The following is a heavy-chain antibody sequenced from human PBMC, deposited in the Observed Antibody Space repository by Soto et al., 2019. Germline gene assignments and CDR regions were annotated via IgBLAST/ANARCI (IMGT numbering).Heavy chain of an antibody. CDR3: ARQQLVSAYYYGMDV. D-gene: IGHD6-13*01. J-gene: IGHJ6*02. CDR1: GFTFSSYG. CDR2: IWYDGSNK. Sequence: PGGSLRLSCAASGFTFSSYGMHWVRQAPGKGLEWVAVIWYDGSNKYYADSVKGRFTISRDNSKNTLYLQMNSLRAEDTAVYYCARQQLVSAYYYGMDVWGQGTTFTVSS. V-gene: IGHV3-33*01.